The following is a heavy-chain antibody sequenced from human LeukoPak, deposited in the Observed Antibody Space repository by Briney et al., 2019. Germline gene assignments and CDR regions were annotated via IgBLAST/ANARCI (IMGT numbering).Heavy chain of an antibody. V-gene: IGHV3-48*01. CDR3: ARGNEDIVVVPALDWFDP. CDR1: GFTFSSYS. J-gene: IGHJ5*02. CDR2: ISSSSSTI. D-gene: IGHD2-2*01. Sequence: PGGSLRLSCAASGFTFSSYSMNWVRQAPGKGLEWVSYISSSSSTIYYADSVKGRFTISRDNAKNSLYLQMNSLRAEDTAVYYCARGNEDIVVVPALDWFDPWGQGTLVTVSS.